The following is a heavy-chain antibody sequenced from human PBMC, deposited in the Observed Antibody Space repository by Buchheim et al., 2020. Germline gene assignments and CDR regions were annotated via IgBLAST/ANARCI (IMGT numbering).Heavy chain of an antibody. CDR3: ARDSSSTSCCYYYYYGMDV. J-gene: IGHJ6*02. Sequence: QVQLVESGGGVVQPGRSLRLSCAASGFTFSSYAMHWVRQAPGKGLEWVAVISYDGSNKYYADSVKGRFTISRDNSQNTLYLQMNSLRAEDTAVYYCARDSSSTSCCYYYYYGMDVWGQGTT. CDR2: ISYDGSNK. D-gene: IGHD2-2*01. CDR1: GFTFSSYA. V-gene: IGHV3-30-3*01.